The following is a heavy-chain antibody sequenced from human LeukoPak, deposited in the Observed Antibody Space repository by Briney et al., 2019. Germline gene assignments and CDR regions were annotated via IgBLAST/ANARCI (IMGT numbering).Heavy chain of an antibody. CDR2: IRADAVTA. D-gene: IGHD3-22*01. V-gene: IGHV3-23*01. CDR1: GFIFSHHG. Sequence: GGSLRLSCATSGFIFSHHGMNWVRQAPGKGLEWVSGIRADAVTAYYADSVKGRFTISRDNSKNTLYLQMNSLRAEDTAVYYCANGNPYYYDSSRSNWFDPWGQGTLVTVSS. J-gene: IGHJ5*02. CDR3: ANGNPYYYDSSRSNWFDP.